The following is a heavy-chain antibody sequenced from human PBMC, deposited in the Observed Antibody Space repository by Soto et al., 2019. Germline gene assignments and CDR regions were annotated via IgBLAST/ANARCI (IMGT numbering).Heavy chain of an antibody. J-gene: IGHJ6*02. CDR1: GYTFTSYG. CDR2: ISAYNGNT. V-gene: IGHV1-18*01. CDR3: ARESFYYYDSSGYKNPIFDYYYGMDV. D-gene: IGHD3-22*01. Sequence: ASVKVSCKASGYTFTSYGISWVRLAPGQGLEWMGWISAYNGNTNYAQKLQGRVTMTTDTSTSTAYMELRSLRSDDTAVYYCARESFYYYDSSGYKNPIFDYYYGMDVWGQGTTVTVSS.